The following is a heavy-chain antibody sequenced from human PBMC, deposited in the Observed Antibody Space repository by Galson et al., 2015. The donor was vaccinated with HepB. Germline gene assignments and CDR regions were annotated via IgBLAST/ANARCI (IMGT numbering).Heavy chain of an antibody. J-gene: IGHJ4*02. V-gene: IGHV3-15*01. CDR1: GFTFSNAW. CDR2: IKSKTDGGTT. D-gene: IGHD2-2*01. Sequence: SLRLSCAASGFTFSNAWMSWVRQAPGKGLEWVGRIKSKTDGGTTDYAAPVKGRFTISRDDSKNTLYLQMNSLKTEDTAVYYCARDGWVVPAAGGYWGQGTLVTVSS. CDR3: ARDGWVVPAAGGY.